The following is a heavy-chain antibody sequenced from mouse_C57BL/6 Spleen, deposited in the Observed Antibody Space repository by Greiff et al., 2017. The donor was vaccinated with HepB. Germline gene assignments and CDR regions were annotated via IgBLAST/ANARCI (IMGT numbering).Heavy chain of an antibody. Sequence: VKLQQPGAELVKPGASVKMSCKASGYTFTSYWITWVKQRPGQGLEWIGDIYPGSGSTNYNEKFKSKATLTVDTSSSTAYMQLSSLTSEDSAVYYCAREVTTFAMDYWGQGTSVTVSS. CDR1: GYTFTSYW. D-gene: IGHD2-2*01. CDR2: IYPGSGST. CDR3: AREVTTFAMDY. J-gene: IGHJ4*01. V-gene: IGHV1-55*01.